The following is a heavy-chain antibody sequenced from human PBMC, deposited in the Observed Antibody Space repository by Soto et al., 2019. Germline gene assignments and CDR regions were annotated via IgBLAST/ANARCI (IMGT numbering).Heavy chain of an antibody. CDR2: MYYSGST. V-gene: IGHV4-39*01. Sequence: SSETLSLTCTVSGGSISSSDFYWGWLRQTPGKGLELIGSMYYSGSTYYNPSLKGRVTISVDTSKNQFTLKLISVTAADTAVYYCAVVDSTGNWFDPWGEGALVTVSS. D-gene: IGHD2-2*01. CDR3: AVVDSTGNWFDP. CDR1: GGSISSSDFY. J-gene: IGHJ5*02.